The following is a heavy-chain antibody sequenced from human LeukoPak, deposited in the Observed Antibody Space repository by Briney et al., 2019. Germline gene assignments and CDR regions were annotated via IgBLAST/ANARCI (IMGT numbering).Heavy chain of an antibody. D-gene: IGHD3-22*01. J-gene: IGHJ4*02. CDR3: ARVGPPYYYDSSGYCIY. Sequence: GGSLRLSCAASGFTFRSYGLHWVRQAPGKGLEWVALIWNDGSNKYYADSVKGRFTISRDNAKNTLYLQMNSLRAEDTAVYYCARVGPPYYYDSSGYCIYWGQGTLVTVSS. CDR2: IWNDGSNK. V-gene: IGHV3-33*01. CDR1: GFTFRSYG.